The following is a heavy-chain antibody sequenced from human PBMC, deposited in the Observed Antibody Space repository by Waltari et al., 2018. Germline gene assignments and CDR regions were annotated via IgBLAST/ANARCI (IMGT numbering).Heavy chain of an antibody. CDR1: GYKLAELS. D-gene: IGHD6-19*01. J-gene: IGHJ3*01. CDR2: FERGPNEA. V-gene: IGHV1-24*01. Sequence: QVQLVQSGAEVKRPGASVKVSSKVPGYKLAELSIYWVRQAPEKGLEWMVGFERGPNEAIYAQKFEGRVTMTEDRDTDTAYMQLRSLKPEDTAIYYCATYWGVAGGAFNVWGRGTMVTVSS. CDR3: ATYWGVAGGAFNV.